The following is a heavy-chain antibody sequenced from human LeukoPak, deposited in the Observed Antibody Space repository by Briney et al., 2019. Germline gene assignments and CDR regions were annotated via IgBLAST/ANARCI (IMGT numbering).Heavy chain of an antibody. CDR2: ISSGSSTI. CDR1: GFTFSDYY. D-gene: IGHD6-13*01. V-gene: IGHV3-11*01. Sequence: GGSLRLSCAVSGFTFSDYYMSWIRQAPGKGLEWVSYISSGSSTISHADSVKGRFTISRDNAENSLYLQMNSLRAGDTAMYYCARRAAAGSCFDYWGQGTLVTVSS. J-gene: IGHJ4*02. CDR3: ARRAAAGSCFDY.